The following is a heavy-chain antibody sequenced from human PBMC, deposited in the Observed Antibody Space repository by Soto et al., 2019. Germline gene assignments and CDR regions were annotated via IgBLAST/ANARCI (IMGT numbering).Heavy chain of an antibody. D-gene: IGHD2-2*02. J-gene: IGHJ4*02. V-gene: IGHV3-30-3*01. Sequence: PGGSLRLSCAASGFTFSSYAMHWVRQAPGKGLEWVAVISYDGSNKYYADSVKGRFTISRDNSKNTLYLQMNSLRAEDTAVYYCARDRKASSSYTGQFDYWGQGTLVTVSS. CDR2: ISYDGSNK. CDR3: ARDRKASSSYTGQFDY. CDR1: GFTFSSYA.